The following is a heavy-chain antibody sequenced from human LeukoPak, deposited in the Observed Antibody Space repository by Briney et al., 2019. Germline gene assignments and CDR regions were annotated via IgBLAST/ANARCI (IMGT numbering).Heavy chain of an antibody. Sequence: GGSLRLSCAASGFTFSSNSMNWVRQAPGKGLEWVSYICSTGGTIYYADSMKGRFTISRDNAKNSLYLQMNSLRVEDTAVYYCVAQFLEWTYYYYYYMDVWGKGTTVTVSS. V-gene: IGHV3-48*04. CDR2: ICSTGGTI. CDR1: GFTFSSNS. CDR3: VAQFLEWTYYYYYYMDV. J-gene: IGHJ6*03. D-gene: IGHD3-3*01.